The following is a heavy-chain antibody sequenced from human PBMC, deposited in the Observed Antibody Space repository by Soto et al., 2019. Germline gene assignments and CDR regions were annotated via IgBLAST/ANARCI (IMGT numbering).Heavy chain of an antibody. V-gene: IGHV1-24*01. D-gene: IGHD1-20*01. Sequence: ASVKVSCKVSGYTLTELSMHWVRQAPGKGLEWMGGFDPEDGETIYAQKFQGRVTMTEDTSTDTAYMELSSLRSEDTAVYYCATTGGFNWNKRIFDYWGQGTLVTVSS. CDR1: GYTLTELS. CDR3: ATTGGFNWNKRIFDY. CDR2: FDPEDGET. J-gene: IGHJ4*02.